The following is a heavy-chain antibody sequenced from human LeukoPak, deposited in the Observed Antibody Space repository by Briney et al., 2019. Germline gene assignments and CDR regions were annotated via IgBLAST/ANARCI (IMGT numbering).Heavy chain of an antibody. CDR3: ARLRSGTSYNWNGLGY. CDR1: GYRLTNNW. V-gene: IGHV5-51*01. D-gene: IGHD1-20*01. Sequence: GESLKISCKISGYRLTNNWIGWVRQVPGKGLEWMGLIYPGDSDTRYSPSFQGQVTISADKSISTAYLQWSSLKASDTAMYYCARLRSGTSYNWNGLGYWGQGTLVTVSS. CDR2: IYPGDSDT. J-gene: IGHJ4*02.